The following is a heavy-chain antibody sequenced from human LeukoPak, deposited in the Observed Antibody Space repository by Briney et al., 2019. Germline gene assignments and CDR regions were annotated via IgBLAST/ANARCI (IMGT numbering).Heavy chain of an antibody. V-gene: IGHV4-31*03. CDR2: IYYSGST. CDR3: ARVKIFGVVMPNRFDP. J-gene: IGHJ5*02. CDR1: GGSISSGGYY. D-gene: IGHD3-3*01. Sequence: SQTLSLTCTVSGGSISSGGYYWSWIRQHPGKGLEWIGYIYYSGSTYYNPSLKSRVTISVDTSKNQFSLKLSSVTAADTAVYYCARVKIFGVVMPNRFDPWGQGTLVTVSS.